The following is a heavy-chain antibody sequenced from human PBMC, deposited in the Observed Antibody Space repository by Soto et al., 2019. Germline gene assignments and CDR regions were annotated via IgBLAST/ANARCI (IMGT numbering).Heavy chain of an antibody. V-gene: IGHV1-69*06. CDR1: GGTFSSYA. CDR2: IIPIFGTA. D-gene: IGHD6-13*01. Sequence: QVQLVQSGAEVKKPGSSVKVSCKASGGTFSSYAISWVRQAPGQGLEWMGGIIPIFGTANYAQKFQGRVTMTTDTSTSTAYMELRSLRSDDTAVYYCARGPTSSRVDYWGQGTLVTVSS. CDR3: ARGPTSSRVDY. J-gene: IGHJ4*02.